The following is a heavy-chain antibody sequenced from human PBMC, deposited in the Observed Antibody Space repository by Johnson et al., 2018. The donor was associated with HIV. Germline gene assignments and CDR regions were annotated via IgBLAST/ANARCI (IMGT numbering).Heavy chain of an antibody. CDR1: GFTFSSYA. J-gene: IGHJ3*02. CDR2: IWYDGSNK. D-gene: IGHD6-13*01. V-gene: IGHV3-30*04. Sequence: QVQLVESGGGVVQPGRSLRLSCAASGFTFSSYAMHWVRQAPGKGLEWVAVIWYDGSNKYYADSVKGRFTISRDNSKNPLYLQMSSLRAEDTAVYYCARAIAAAGTVGVDAFDIWGQGTMVTVSS. CDR3: ARAIAAAGTVGVDAFDI.